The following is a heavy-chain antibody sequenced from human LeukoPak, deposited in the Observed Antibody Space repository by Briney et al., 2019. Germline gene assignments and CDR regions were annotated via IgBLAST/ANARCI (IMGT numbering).Heavy chain of an antibody. CDR2: INWNGGST. CDR3: ARWVVVGGWYYFDS. CDR1: GFTFDDYG. J-gene: IGHJ4*02. V-gene: IGHV3-20*04. Sequence: GGSLRLSCAASGFTFDDYGMSWVRQAPGKGLEWVSGINWNGGSTGYADSVKGRFTVSRDNAKNSLYLQMNSLRAEDTALYYCARWVVVGGWYYFDSWGQGTLVTVSS. D-gene: IGHD6-19*01.